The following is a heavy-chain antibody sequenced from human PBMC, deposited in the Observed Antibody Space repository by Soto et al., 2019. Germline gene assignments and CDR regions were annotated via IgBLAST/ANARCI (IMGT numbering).Heavy chain of an antibody. CDR2: ISSSSSYI. V-gene: IGHV3-21*01. D-gene: IGHD6-19*01. CDR1: GFTFSSYS. CDR3: ARDRYSRGWGTRGYFDY. J-gene: IGHJ4*02. Sequence: EVQLVESGGGLVKPGGSLRLSCAASGFTFSSYSMNWVRQAPGKGLEWVSSISSSSSYIYYADSVKGRFTISRDNAKNSLYLQMNRPRGEDTAVYYCARDRYSRGWGTRGYFDYWGQGTLVTVSS.